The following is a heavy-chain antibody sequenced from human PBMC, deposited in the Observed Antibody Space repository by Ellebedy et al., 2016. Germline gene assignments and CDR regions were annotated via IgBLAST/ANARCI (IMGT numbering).Heavy chain of an antibody. V-gene: IGHV3-23*02. J-gene: IGHJ6*03. Sequence: GGSLRLSCAASGFTFSSYAMSWVRQAPGRRLEWVSAISGSGGSTHYVGSVRGRFTISSYNSKNTLYLQMTSLRAGDTAVYYCARAPTAIFSHFYYYYYYMDVWGKGTTVTVSS. CDR3: ARAPTAIFSHFYYYYYYMDV. CDR1: GFTFSSYA. CDR2: ISGSGGST. D-gene: IGHD2-21*02.